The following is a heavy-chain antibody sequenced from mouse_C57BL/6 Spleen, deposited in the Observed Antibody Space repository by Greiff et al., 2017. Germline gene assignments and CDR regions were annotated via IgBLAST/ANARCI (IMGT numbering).Heavy chain of an antibody. CDR3: AREEGYGNPIAY. CDR2: IHPNSGST. J-gene: IGHJ3*01. V-gene: IGHV1-64*01. CDR1: GYTFTSYW. Sequence: QVQLQQPGAELVKPGASVKLSCKASGYTFTSYWMHWVKQRPGQGLEWIGMIHPNSGSTNYNEKFKSKATLTVDKSSSTAYMQLSSLTSEDYADYYSAREEGYGNPIAYWGQGTLVTVSA. D-gene: IGHD2-1*01.